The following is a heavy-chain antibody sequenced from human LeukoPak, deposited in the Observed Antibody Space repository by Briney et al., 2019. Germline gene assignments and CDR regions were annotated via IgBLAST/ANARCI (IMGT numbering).Heavy chain of an antibody. Sequence: PSQTLSLTCTVSGGSISSGSYYWSWIRQPAGKGLEWIGYIYYSGSTNYNPSLKSRVTISVDTSKNQFSLKLSSVTAADTAVYYCARSQARGVPDYWGQGTLVTVSS. J-gene: IGHJ4*02. CDR2: IYYSGST. CDR1: GGSISSGSYY. CDR3: ARSQARGVPDY. D-gene: IGHD3-10*01. V-gene: IGHV4-61*10.